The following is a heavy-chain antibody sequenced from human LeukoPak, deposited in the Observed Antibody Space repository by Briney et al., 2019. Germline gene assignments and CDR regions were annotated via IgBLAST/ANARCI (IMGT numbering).Heavy chain of an antibody. CDR2: IKPDGGEK. D-gene: IGHD6-19*01. V-gene: IGHV3-7*01. J-gene: IGHJ4*02. Sequence: GGSLRLSWAASGFTFSSYWMSWVRQAPGKGLEWVANIKPDGGEKYYVDSVKGRFTISRDNAKNSLYLQMNSLRAEDTAVYYCARDPSSGWYGITFDYWGQGTLVTVSS. CDR3: ARDPSSGWYGITFDY. CDR1: GFTFSSYW.